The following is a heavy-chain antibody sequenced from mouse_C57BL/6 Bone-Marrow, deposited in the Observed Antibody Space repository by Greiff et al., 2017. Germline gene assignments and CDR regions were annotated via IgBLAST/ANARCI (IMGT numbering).Heavy chain of an antibody. CDR2: ISSGSSTI. Sequence: VQLKQSGGGLVKPGGSLKLSCAASGFTFSDSGMHWVRQAPEKGLEWVAYISSGSSTIYYADTVKGRFTISRDNATNTLFLQMTSLRSEDTAMYYCARGRGWDDAYWGQGTLVTVSA. V-gene: IGHV5-17*01. D-gene: IGHD4-1*01. J-gene: IGHJ3*01. CDR3: ARGRGWDDAY. CDR1: GFTFSDSG.